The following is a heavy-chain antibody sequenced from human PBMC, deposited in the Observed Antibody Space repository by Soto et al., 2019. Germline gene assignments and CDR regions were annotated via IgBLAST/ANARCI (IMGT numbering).Heavy chain of an antibody. Sequence: SETLSLTCAVSGVSVTSGDYSWSWIRQPAGKGLEWIGYIYHSGSTTYNPSLKSRVTISIDRSKNQISLDLTSVTAADTAVYYCTSDYGSGSYRFDYWGLGTQVTVS. V-gene: IGHV4-30-2*01. CDR1: GVSVTSGDYS. D-gene: IGHD3-10*01. CDR2: IYHSGST. CDR3: TSDYGSGSYRFDY. J-gene: IGHJ4*02.